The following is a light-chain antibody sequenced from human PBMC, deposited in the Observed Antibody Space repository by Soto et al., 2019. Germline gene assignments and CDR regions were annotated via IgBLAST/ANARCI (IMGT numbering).Light chain of an antibody. CDR2: GAS. J-gene: IGKJ1*01. CDR1: QSVSNNY. CDR3: QQYGSSPWT. Sequence: EIVLTQSPGTLSLSPGERATLSCRASQSVSNNYLAWYQQKPGQAPRLLIYGASTRATGIPARFSGSGSGTEFTLTIGSLQYEDFAVYFCQQYGSSPWTFGQGTKVDIK. V-gene: IGKV3-20*01.